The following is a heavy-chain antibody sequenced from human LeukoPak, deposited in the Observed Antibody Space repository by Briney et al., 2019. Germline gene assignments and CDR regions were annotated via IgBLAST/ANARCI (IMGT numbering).Heavy chain of an antibody. J-gene: IGHJ3*02. D-gene: IGHD6-13*01. CDR3: ARDGVVQLGLDAFDI. Sequence: PGGTLRLSCAASGFTFSSYWMSSVRQAPGKGLEWVADIKQDGRDKYYVDSVKGRFTISRDNAKNSLYLEMDSLRAEDTAVYYCARDGVVQLGLDAFDIWGQGTMVTVSS. V-gene: IGHV3-7*05. CDR2: IKQDGRDK. CDR1: GFTFSSYW.